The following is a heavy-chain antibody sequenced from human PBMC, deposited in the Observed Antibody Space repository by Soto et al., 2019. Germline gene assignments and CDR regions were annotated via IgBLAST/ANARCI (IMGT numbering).Heavy chain of an antibody. Sequence: GGSLRLSCAASGFTFSSYAMHWVRQAPGKGLEYVSAISSNGGSTYYANSVKGRFTIPRDNSKNTLYLQMGSLRAEDMAVYYCAKTSMTTVTLHWHLALPGRGTLVTVSS. CDR1: GFTFSSYA. CDR2: ISSNGGST. J-gene: IGHJ2*01. D-gene: IGHD4-17*01. V-gene: IGHV3-64*01. CDR3: AKTSMTTVTLHWHLAL.